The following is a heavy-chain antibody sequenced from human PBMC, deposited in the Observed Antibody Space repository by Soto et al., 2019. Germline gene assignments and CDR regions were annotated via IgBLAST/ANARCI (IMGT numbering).Heavy chain of an antibody. CDR3: ARDGDVNTGFGKDY. J-gene: IGHJ4*02. D-gene: IGHD3-16*01. CDR2: IWHDGGNK. Sequence: GGSLRLSCAASGFTFSSYGIHWVRQAPGKGLEWVAFIWHDGGNKFYAESVKGRFTISRDNSKNTLYLQMTSLSAEDAAMYYCARDGDVNTGFGKDYWGQGTLVTVSS. CDR1: GFTFSSYG. V-gene: IGHV3-33*01.